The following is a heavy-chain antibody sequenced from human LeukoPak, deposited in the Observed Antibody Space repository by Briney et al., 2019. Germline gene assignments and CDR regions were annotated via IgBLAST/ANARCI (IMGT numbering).Heavy chain of an antibody. V-gene: IGHV4-34*01. Sequence: SETLSLTCAVYGGSFSGYYWSWIRQPPGKGLEWIGEINHSGSTNYNPSLKSRVTISVDTSKNQFSLKLSSVTAADTAVYYCARLKWELLHFGYIDYWGQGTLVTVSS. CDR2: INHSGST. CDR1: GGSFSGYY. D-gene: IGHD1-26*01. J-gene: IGHJ4*02. CDR3: ARLKWELLHFGYIDY.